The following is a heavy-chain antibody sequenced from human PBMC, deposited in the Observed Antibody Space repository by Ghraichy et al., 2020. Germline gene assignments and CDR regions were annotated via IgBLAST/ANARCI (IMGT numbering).Heavy chain of an antibody. CDR3: ARGVGASYYFDF. J-gene: IGHJ4*02. V-gene: IGHV1-18*04. CDR1: GYIFSRND. CDR2: SSPTSGNT. Sequence: ASVKVSCKASGYIFSRNDISWVRQAPGQGLEWMGRSSPTSGNTNYAQKFQGRVTMTTDTSTSTAYMEMRSLKSDDTAVYYCARGVGASYYFDFWGQGTQVTVSS. D-gene: IGHD1-26*01.